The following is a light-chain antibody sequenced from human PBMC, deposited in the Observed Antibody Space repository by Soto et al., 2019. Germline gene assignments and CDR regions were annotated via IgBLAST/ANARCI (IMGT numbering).Light chain of an antibody. CDR2: RNN. CDR1: SANIGSDY. CDR3: ATWDESLSGRV. V-gene: IGLV1-47*01. Sequence: QPVLTQPPSSSGTPGQRVTISCFGSSANIGSDYVYWYQQLPGAAPKLLIYRNNQRPSGVPDRFSGSKSGTSASLAISGLRSEDEADYYCATWDESLSGRVFGGGTKLTVL. J-gene: IGLJ3*02.